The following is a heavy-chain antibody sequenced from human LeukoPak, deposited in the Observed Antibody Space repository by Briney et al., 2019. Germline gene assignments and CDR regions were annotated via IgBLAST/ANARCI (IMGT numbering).Heavy chain of an antibody. J-gene: IGHJ6*03. V-gene: IGHV1-69*05. Sequence: GGSVKVSCKASGGTFSSHAISWERQAPGQGLEWMGGIIPIFGTANYAQKFQGRVTITTDESTSTAYMELSSLRSEDTAVYYCARGSLEMATSPLYYMDVWGKGTTVTVSS. CDR2: IIPIFGTA. D-gene: IGHD5-24*01. CDR3: ARGSLEMATSPLYYMDV. CDR1: GGTFSSHA.